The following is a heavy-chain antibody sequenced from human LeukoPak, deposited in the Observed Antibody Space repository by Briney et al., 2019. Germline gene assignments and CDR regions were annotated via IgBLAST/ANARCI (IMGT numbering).Heavy chain of an antibody. V-gene: IGHV1-24*01. Sequence: ASVKVSCKVSGYTLTELSMHWVRQAPGKGLEWMGGFDPEDGETIYAQKFQGRVTMTADTSTDTAYMELSSLRSEDTAVYYCATDHTGGKSSSLFDYWGQGTLVTVSS. J-gene: IGHJ4*02. CDR1: GYTLTELS. D-gene: IGHD3-10*01. CDR3: ATDHTGGKSSSLFDY. CDR2: FDPEDGET.